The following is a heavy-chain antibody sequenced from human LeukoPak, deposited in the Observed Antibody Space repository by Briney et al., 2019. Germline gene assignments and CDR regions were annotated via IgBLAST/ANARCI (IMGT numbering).Heavy chain of an antibody. J-gene: IGHJ4*02. CDR3: ARLVEMATVRFDY. CDR2: IYYSGST. CDR1: GGSISSSSYY. V-gene: IGHV4-39*01. D-gene: IGHD5-24*01. Sequence: SETLSPTCTVSGGSISSSSYYWGWIRQPPGKGLEWIGSIYYSGSTYYNPSLKSRVTISVDTSKNQFSLKLSSVTAADTAVYYCARLVEMATVRFDYWGQGTLVTVSS.